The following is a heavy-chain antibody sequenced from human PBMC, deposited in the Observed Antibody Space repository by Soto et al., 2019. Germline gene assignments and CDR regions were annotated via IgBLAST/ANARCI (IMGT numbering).Heavy chain of an antibody. J-gene: IGHJ5*02. CDR3: ARTLSLRSIAAQRAGFDP. D-gene: IGHD6-6*01. CDR1: GGSISSYY. V-gene: IGHV4-59*01. CDR2: IYYSGST. Sequence: SETLSLTCTVSGGSISSYYWSWIRQPPGKGLEWIGYIYYSGSTNYNPSLKSRVTISVDTSKNQFSLKLSSVTAADTAVYYCARTLSLRSIAAQRAGFDPWGQGTLVTVSS.